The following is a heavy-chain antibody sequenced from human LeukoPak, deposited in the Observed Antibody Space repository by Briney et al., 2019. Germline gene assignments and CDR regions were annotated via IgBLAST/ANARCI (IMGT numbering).Heavy chain of an antibody. CDR2: ISSNSGGI. D-gene: IGHD3-10*01. CDR3: AKDYYGSGSGIYKKQRPYYFDY. CDR1: GFIFDDYA. V-gene: IGHV3-9*01. J-gene: IGHJ4*02. Sequence: GGSLRLSCAASGFIFDDYAMHWVRQAPGKGLEWVSGISSNSGGIGYADSVRGRFTISRDNSKNTLYLQMNSLRAEDTAVYYCAKDYYGSGSGIYKKQRPYYFDYWGQGTLVTVSS.